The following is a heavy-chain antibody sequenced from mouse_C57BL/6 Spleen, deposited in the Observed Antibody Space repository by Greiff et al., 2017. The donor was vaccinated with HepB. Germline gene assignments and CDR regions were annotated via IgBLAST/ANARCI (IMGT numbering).Heavy chain of an antibody. Sequence: QVQLQQPGAELVRPGSSVKLSCKASGYTFTSYWMHWVKQRPIQGLEWIGNIDPSDSETHYNQKFKDKATLTVDKSSSTAYMQLSSLTSEDSAVYYCARRGYDYEDAMVYWGQGTSVTVSS. J-gene: IGHJ4*01. V-gene: IGHV1-52*01. CDR2: IDPSDSET. CDR1: GYTFTSYW. CDR3: ARRGYDYEDAMVY. D-gene: IGHD2-4*01.